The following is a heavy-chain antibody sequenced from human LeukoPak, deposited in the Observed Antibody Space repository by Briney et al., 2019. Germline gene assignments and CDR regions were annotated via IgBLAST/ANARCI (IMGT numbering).Heavy chain of an antibody. CDR2: ISSSSSSM. CDR3: ARQNGAGYYYYFDS. D-gene: IGHD3-22*01. CDR1: GFSFNTYT. Sequence: GGSLRLSCAASGFSFNTYTMNWVRQAPGKGLEWVSYISSSSSSMYYADSVKGRFTISRDNARSSLYLQMNSLRAEDTAVYYCARQNGAGYYYYFDSWGQGTLVTVSS. V-gene: IGHV3-48*01. J-gene: IGHJ4*02.